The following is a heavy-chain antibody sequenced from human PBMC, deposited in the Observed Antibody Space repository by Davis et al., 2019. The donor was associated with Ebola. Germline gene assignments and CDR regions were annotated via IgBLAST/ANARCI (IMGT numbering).Heavy chain of an antibody. CDR2: MNPNSGNT. J-gene: IGHJ4*02. CDR3: ARGRRIEVAGTDY. CDR1: AHTFTSYD. V-gene: IGHV1-8*01. Sequence: ASVKLSCKTPAHTFTSYDINWVRQATGQGLEWMGWMNPNSGNTGYAQKFQGRVTMTRNTSISTAYMELSSLRSEDTAVYYCARGRRIEVAGTDYWGQGTLVTVSP. D-gene: IGHD6-19*01.